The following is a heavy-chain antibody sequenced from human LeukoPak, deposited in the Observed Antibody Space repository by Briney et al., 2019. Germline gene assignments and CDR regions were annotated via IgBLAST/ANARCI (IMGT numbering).Heavy chain of an antibody. CDR3: AKEARYDSSGYLDY. Sequence: GGSLRLSCAASGFTVSSNYMSWVRQAPGKGLEWVSVIYSGGSTYYADSVKGRFTISRDNSKNTLYLQMNSLRAEDTAVYYCAKEARYDSSGYLDYWGQGTLVTVSS. CDR2: IYSGGST. V-gene: IGHV3-53*01. CDR1: GFTVSSNY. D-gene: IGHD3-22*01. J-gene: IGHJ4*02.